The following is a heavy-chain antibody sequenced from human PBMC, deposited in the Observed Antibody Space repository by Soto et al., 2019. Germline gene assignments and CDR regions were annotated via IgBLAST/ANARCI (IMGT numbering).Heavy chain of an antibody. V-gene: IGHV3-7*03. Sequence: GGSLRRSCAASGFTFSSYWMSWVRQAPGKGLEWVANIKQDGSEKYYVDSVKGRFTISRDNSKNSLYLQMNSLRAEDTAVYYCARYYYDSSGYYHDWYFDYWSQGTLVTVSA. CDR1: GFTFSSYW. D-gene: IGHD3-22*01. CDR2: IKQDGSEK. CDR3: ARYYYDSSGYYHDWYFDY. J-gene: IGHJ4*02.